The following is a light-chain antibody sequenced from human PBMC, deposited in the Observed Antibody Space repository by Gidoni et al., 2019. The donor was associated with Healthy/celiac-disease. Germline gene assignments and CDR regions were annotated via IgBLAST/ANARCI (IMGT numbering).Light chain of an antibody. CDR3: QQLNSYPLT. CDR1: PGISSY. J-gene: IGKJ4*01. V-gene: IGKV1-9*01. CDR2: AAS. Sequence: DIQLTQSPSFLSASVGDRVTITCRASPGISSYLAWYQQKPGKAPKLLIYAASTLQSGVPSRFSGSGSGIEFTLTISSLQPEDFATYYCQQLNSYPLTFGGGIKVEIK.